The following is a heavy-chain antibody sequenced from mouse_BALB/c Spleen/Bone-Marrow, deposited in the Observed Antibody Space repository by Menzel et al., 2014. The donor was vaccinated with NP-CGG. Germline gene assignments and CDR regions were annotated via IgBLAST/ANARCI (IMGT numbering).Heavy chain of an antibody. V-gene: IGHV1-14*01. J-gene: IGHJ2*01. CDR1: GYTFTAYV. CDR3: AREGWLLRFDY. CDR2: INPYNDGT. D-gene: IGHD2-3*01. Sequence: EVPLQQSGPALVKPGASVKMSCKASGYTFTAYVMHWVTQKPGQGLEWIGYINPYNDGTNYIEKFKGKATLNSDIPSSTAYMERSSLTSEDSAVYYGAREGWLLRFDYWGQGTTLTVSS.